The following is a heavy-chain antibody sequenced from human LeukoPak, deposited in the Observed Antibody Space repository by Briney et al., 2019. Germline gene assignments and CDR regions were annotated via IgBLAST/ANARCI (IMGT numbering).Heavy chain of an antibody. CDR2: INHSGST. CDR3: AREGPSGGSSTSCRYRYNWFAP. Sequence: PSETLSLTCAVYGGSFSGYYWSWIRQPPGKGLEWIGEINHSGSTNYNPSLKSRVTISVDTSKNQFSLKLSSVTAADTAVYYCAREGPSGGSSTSCRYRYNWFAPWGQGTLVTVSS. D-gene: IGHD2-2*01. J-gene: IGHJ5*02. CDR1: GGSFSGYY. V-gene: IGHV4-34*01.